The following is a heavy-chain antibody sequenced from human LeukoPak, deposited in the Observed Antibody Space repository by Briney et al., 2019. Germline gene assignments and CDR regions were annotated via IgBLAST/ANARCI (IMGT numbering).Heavy chain of an antibody. D-gene: IGHD6-13*01. V-gene: IGHV3-74*01. J-gene: IGHJ2*01. CDR3: ARDFGVIAAAGNWYFDL. CDR2: SNSDGSST. CDR1: GFTFSSYW. Sequence: PSGGSLRLSCATPGFTFSSYWMHWVRRAPGKGLVWVSRSNSDGSSTSYADSVKGRFTISIDNAKNTLYLQMNSLRAEDTAVYYCARDFGVIAAAGNWYFDLWGRGTLVTVSS.